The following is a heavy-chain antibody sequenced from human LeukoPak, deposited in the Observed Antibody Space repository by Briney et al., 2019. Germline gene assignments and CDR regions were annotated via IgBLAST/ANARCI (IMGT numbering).Heavy chain of an antibody. J-gene: IGHJ5*02. Sequence: ASVKVSCKASGGTFSSYAISWGRQAPGQGLEWMGGIIPIFGTANYAQKFQGRVTITADESTTKAYMELSSLRSEDTAVYYCASNREYGSGSYRGFDPWGQGTLVTVSS. V-gene: IGHV1-69*13. CDR3: ASNREYGSGSYRGFDP. D-gene: IGHD3-10*01. CDR2: IIPIFGTA. CDR1: GGTFSSYA.